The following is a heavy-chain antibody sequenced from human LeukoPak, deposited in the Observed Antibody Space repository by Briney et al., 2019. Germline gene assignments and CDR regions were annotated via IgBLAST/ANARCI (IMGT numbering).Heavy chain of an antibody. CDR3: AREGYCSGGSCYGGFDY. J-gene: IGHJ4*02. CDR1: GFTFSSYG. Sequence: PGRSLRLSCAASGFTFSSYGMHWVRQAPGKGLEWVAVISYDGSNKYYADSVKGRFTISRDNAKNSLCLQMNSLRAEDTAVYYCAREGYCSGGSCYGGFDYWGQGTLVTVSS. D-gene: IGHD2-15*01. V-gene: IGHV3-30*03. CDR2: ISYDGSNK.